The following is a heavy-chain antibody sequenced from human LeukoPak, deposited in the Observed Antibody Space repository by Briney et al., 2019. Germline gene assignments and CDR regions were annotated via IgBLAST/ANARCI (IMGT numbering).Heavy chain of an antibody. CDR1: GFTFSSYG. CDR3: AKDQEAGRFRLVK. CDR2: IRYDGSNK. Sequence: GGSLRLSCAASGFTFSSYGMHWVRQAPGKGLEWVAFIRYDGSNKYYADSVKGRFTISRDNSKNTLYLQMNSLRAEDTAVYYCAKDQEAGRFRLVKWGQGTLVTVSS. J-gene: IGHJ4*02. V-gene: IGHV3-30*02. D-gene: IGHD3-16*01.